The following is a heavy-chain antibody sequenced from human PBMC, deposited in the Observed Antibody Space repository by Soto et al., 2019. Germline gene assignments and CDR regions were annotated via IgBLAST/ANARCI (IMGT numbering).Heavy chain of an antibody. J-gene: IGHJ4*02. CDR1: GDSIISYYW. V-gene: IGHV2-26*02. CDR3: ARALREGLPIYYFDS. CDR2: IFWNDER. D-gene: IGHD1-26*01. Sequence: ETLSLTCTVTGDSIISYYWSWIRQPPGKALEWLAQIFWNDERSYNTSLKSRLTISRDASKSQVVLTMTNVDPVDSGTYFCARALREGLPIYYFDSWGQGTLVTVSS.